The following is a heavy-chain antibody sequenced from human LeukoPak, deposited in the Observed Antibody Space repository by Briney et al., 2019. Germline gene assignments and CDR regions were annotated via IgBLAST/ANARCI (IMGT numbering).Heavy chain of an antibody. Sequence: GGSLRLSCAASGFTFSSYSMNWVRQAPGKGLEWVSSITSSSSYIFYADSVKGRFTVSRDNAKNSLYLQMNSLRAEDTAVYYCAKEDYDSSGYNSRYWGQGTLVTVSS. V-gene: IGHV3-21*01. J-gene: IGHJ4*02. CDR2: ITSSSSYI. CDR3: AKEDYDSSGYNSRY. D-gene: IGHD3-22*01. CDR1: GFTFSSYS.